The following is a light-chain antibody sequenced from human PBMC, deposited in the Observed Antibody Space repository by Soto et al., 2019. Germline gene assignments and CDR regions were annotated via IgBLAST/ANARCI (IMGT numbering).Light chain of an antibody. J-gene: IGLJ2*01. CDR2: SNS. Sequence: QSVLTQPPSASGTLGQRVTIACSGSRSNIAKNAVNWYQQVPGTTPKLLIHSNSQRPSGVPDRFSGSKSATSASLAISGLQSEDEADYYCAAWDDSLNGQVFGGGTKL. CDR1: RSNIAKNA. CDR3: AAWDDSLNGQV. V-gene: IGLV1-44*01.